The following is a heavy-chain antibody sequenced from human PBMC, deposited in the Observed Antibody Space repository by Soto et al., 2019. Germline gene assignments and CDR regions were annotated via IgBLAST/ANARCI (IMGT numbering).Heavy chain of an antibody. J-gene: IGHJ4*02. D-gene: IGHD4-4*01. CDR1: GYTFVTYY. V-gene: IGHV1-18*01. Sequence: QVQLVQSGGEVQKPGASVKVSCKTSGYTFVTYYISWLRQAPGQGIEWMGWISPHNGKTNYIQSLQGRVTMTADTSTGTAYMELRSLQSDDTGVDFCARDSSNYFDYWGQGTLVTVSS. CDR2: ISPHNGKT. CDR3: ARDSSNYFDY.